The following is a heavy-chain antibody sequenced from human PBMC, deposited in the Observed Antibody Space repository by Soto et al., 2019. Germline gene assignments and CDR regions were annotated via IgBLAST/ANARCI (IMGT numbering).Heavy chain of an antibody. J-gene: IGHJ5*02. V-gene: IGHV4-59*02. CDR2: IYYNRNS. Sequence: SETLSLTCTVSGGSVSSSYWSWIRQPPGKGLEWIGDIYYNRNSNYNPSLKSRVTISVDTSKNQFSLKLSSVTAADTAVYYCARDSRWFDPWGQGTLVTVS. CDR3: ARDSRWFDP. CDR1: GGSVSSSY.